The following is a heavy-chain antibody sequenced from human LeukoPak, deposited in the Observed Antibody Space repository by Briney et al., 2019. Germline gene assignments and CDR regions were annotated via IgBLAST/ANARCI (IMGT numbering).Heavy chain of an antibody. V-gene: IGHV3-48*02. CDR3: ARDEDAF. J-gene: IGHJ4*02. CDR1: GLTFGSCW. CDR2: ISSSSSSI. Sequence: PGGSLRLSCAASGLTFGSCWMNWVRQTPGKGLEWVSYISSSSSSIYYADSVKGRFTISRDNAKNSLYLQMNSLRDEDTAVYYCARDEDAFGGQGTLVTVSS.